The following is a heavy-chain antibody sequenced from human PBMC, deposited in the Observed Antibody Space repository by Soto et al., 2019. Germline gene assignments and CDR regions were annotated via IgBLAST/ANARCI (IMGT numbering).Heavy chain of an antibody. CDR1: GGSISSGDYY. V-gene: IGHV4-30-4*01. CDR3: AREPIYSSSFDY. Sequence: SETLSLTCTVSGGSISSGDYYWSWIRQPPGKGLEWIGYIYYSGSTYYNPSLKSRVTISVDTSKNQFSLKLSSVTAADTAVYYCAREPIYSSSFDYWGQGTLVTVSS. D-gene: IGHD6-13*01. J-gene: IGHJ4*02. CDR2: IYYSGST.